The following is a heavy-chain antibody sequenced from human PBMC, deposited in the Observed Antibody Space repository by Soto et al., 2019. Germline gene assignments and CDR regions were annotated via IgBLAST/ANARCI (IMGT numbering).Heavy chain of an antibody. J-gene: IGHJ6*02. CDR2: IFYSGST. Sequence: SETLSLTCTVSGGSMSSSNWWNWVRQPPGKGLEWVGSIFYSGSTYYNPSLKSRVTISVDTSKNQFSLKLSSVTAADTAVYYCARHLTYCSAGSCYSDFPYYGMDVWGQGTTVTVSS. CDR1: GGSMSSSNW. CDR3: ARHLTYCSAGSCYSDFPYYGMDV. V-gene: IGHV4-39*01. D-gene: IGHD2-15*01.